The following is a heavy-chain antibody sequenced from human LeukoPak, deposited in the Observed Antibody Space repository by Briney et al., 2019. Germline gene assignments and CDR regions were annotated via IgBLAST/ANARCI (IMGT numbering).Heavy chain of an antibody. V-gene: IGHV3-21*01. CDR2: ISSSSSYI. CDR3: AGAVYGFDAFDI. CDR1: GFTFSSYS. Sequence: PGGSLRLSCAASGFTFSSYSMNWVRQAPGKGLEWVSSISSSSSYIYYADSVKGRFTISRDNAKNSLYPQMNSLRAEDTAVYYCAGAVYGFDAFDIWGQGTMVTVSS. D-gene: IGHD4-17*01. J-gene: IGHJ3*02.